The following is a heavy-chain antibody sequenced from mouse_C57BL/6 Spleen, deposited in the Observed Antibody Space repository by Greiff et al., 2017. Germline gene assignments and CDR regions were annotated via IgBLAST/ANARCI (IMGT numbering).Heavy chain of an antibody. J-gene: IGHJ3*01. Sequence: QVQLKQPGPELVKPGASVKLSCKASGYTFTNYWMHWVKQRPGQGLEWIGNINPSNGGTNYNEKFKSKATLTVDKSSSTAYMQLSSLTSEDSAVYDGAGAAQATLAWFAGWGQVTLVTVS. D-gene: IGHD3-2*02. CDR2: INPSNGGT. CDR1: GYTFTNYW. V-gene: IGHV1-53*01. CDR3: AGAAQATLAWFAG.